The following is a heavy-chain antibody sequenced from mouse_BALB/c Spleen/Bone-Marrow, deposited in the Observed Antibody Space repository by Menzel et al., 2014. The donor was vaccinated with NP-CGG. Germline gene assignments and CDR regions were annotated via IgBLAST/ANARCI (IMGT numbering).Heavy chain of an antibody. Sequence: EVKLQESGGGLVKPGGSLKLSCAASGFTFSSYAMSWVRQTPEKRLAWVASISSGGSTYYPDSVKGRFTISRDNARNILYLQMSSLGSEDTAMYYCARGGGYDYGSWFAYWGQGTLVTVSA. CDR2: ISSGGST. V-gene: IGHV5-6-5*01. D-gene: IGHD2-4*01. J-gene: IGHJ3*01. CDR3: ARGGGYDYGSWFAY. CDR1: GFTFSSYA.